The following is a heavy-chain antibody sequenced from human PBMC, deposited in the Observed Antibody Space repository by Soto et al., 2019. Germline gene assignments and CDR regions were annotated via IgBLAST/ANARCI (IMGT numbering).Heavy chain of an antibody. D-gene: IGHD1-1*01. Sequence: GGSLRLSCEASGFTFSRYGMHWVRQAPGMGLEWVAVISWDGRAQYYGDSVRSRFTISRDNSQSTLYLQMNSLRTEDTGIYYCAKETIQVGGPNYFDYWGQGVPVTVSS. CDR1: GFTFSRYG. J-gene: IGHJ4*02. V-gene: IGHV3-30*18. CDR3: AKETIQVGGPNYFDY. CDR2: ISWDGRAQ.